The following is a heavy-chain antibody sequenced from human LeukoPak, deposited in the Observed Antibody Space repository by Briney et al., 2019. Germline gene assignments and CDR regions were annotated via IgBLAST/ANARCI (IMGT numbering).Heavy chain of an antibody. J-gene: IGHJ4*02. V-gene: IGHV4-59*01. CDR1: GGAISNYY. CDR3: AIGAMATTPFFDY. D-gene: IGHD5-24*01. CDR2: VYYTGST. Sequence: SETLSLTCPVSGGAISNYYYWTCIRQPPGKGLEWIGYVYYTGSTNFNPSLKSRVTMSLDTSRNQFSLKLTSLTAADTAVYYCAIGAMATTPFFDYWGQGTLVTVSS.